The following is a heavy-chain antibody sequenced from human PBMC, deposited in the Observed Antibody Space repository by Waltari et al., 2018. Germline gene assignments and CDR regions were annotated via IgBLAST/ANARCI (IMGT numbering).Heavy chain of an antibody. V-gene: IGHV3-30*17. D-gene: IGHD3-3*01. CDR3: ARDRAFAASLQD. CDR2: VSNDGSRQ. CDR1: GFIFSSYS. Sequence: QAQLVQSGGGVVQPGGSLRLSCAASGFIFSSYSMHWVRQAPGKGLQWVASVSNDGSRQHYADSVTGRFTISRDSSKTTVSLEMNSLRPEDTALYYCARDRAFAASLQDWGQGTPVTVSS. J-gene: IGHJ4*02.